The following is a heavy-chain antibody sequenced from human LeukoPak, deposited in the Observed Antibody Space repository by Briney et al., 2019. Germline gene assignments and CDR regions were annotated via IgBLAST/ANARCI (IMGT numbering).Heavy chain of an antibody. Sequence: AGGSLRLSCAASAFTFSSYGMHWVRQAPGKGLEWVAFIRYDGTNKYYVDSAKGRFTISRDNSKNTLYLQMNSLRAEDTAVYYCAKDVSYSSGCDYWGQGTLVTVSS. V-gene: IGHV3-30*02. J-gene: IGHJ4*02. D-gene: IGHD6-19*01. CDR2: IRYDGTNK. CDR1: AFTFSSYG. CDR3: AKDVSYSSGCDY.